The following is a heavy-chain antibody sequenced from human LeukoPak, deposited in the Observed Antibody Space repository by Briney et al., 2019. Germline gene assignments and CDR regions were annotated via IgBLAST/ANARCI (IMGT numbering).Heavy chain of an antibody. CDR2: IYYSGST. J-gene: IGHJ3*02. V-gene: IGHV4-59*08. D-gene: IGHD3-9*01. CDR3: ARVYYDILTGYYDSPDAFDI. Sequence: SETLSLTCTVSGGSISSYYWSWIRQPPGKGLEWIGYIYYSGSTDYNPSLKSRVTISVDTSKNQFSLKLSSVTAADTAVYYCARVYYDILTGYYDSPDAFDIWGQGTMVTVSS. CDR1: GGSISSYY.